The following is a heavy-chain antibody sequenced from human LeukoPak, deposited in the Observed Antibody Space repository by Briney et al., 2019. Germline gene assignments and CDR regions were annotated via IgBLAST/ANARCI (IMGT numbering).Heavy chain of an antibody. V-gene: IGHV3-7*01. CDR2: IKQDGSEK. Sequence: GGSLRLSCAASEFSVGSNYMTWVRQAPGKGLEWVANIKQDGSEKYYVDSVKGRFTISRDNAKNSLYLQMNSLRAEDTALYYCARLRYNDFWSGHWKYYYYMDVWGKGTTVTVSS. CDR3: ARLRYNDFWSGHWKYYYYMDV. CDR1: EFSVGSNY. D-gene: IGHD3-3*01. J-gene: IGHJ6*03.